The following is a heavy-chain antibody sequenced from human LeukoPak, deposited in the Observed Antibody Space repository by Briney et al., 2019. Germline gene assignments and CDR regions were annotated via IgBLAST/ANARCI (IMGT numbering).Heavy chain of an antibody. CDR3: ARRNSWYYYYYYGMDV. D-gene: IGHD6-13*01. Sequence: SETLSLTCAVYGGSFSGYYWSWIRQPPGKGPEWIGEINHSGSTNYNPSLKSRVTISVDTSKNQFSLKLSSVTAADTAVYYCARRNSWYYYYYYGMDVWGQGTTVTVSS. CDR2: INHSGST. CDR1: GGSFSGYY. J-gene: IGHJ6*02. V-gene: IGHV4-34*01.